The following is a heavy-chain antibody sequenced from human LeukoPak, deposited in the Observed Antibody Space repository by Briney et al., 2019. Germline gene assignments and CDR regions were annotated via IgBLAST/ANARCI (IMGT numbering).Heavy chain of an antibody. CDR1: GFTFSSYS. D-gene: IGHD6-13*01. Sequence: PGTSLRLSCAASGFTFSSYSMNWVRQAPGKGLEWVSSISSSSSYIYYADSVKGRFTISRDNAKNSLYLQMNSLRAEDTAVYYCARDPGSWYGFAYYGMDVWGQGTTVTVSS. CDR2: ISSSSSYI. CDR3: ARDPGSWYGFAYYGMDV. V-gene: IGHV3-21*01. J-gene: IGHJ6*02.